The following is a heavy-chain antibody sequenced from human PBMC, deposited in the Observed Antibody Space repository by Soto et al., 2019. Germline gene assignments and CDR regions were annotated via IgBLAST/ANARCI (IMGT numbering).Heavy chain of an antibody. V-gene: IGHV3-30*18. CDR1: GFTFSSYG. J-gene: IGHJ3*02. CDR2: ISYDGSNK. Sequence: QVQLVESGGGVVQPGRSLRLSCAASGFTFSSYGMHWVRQAPGKGLGWGAVISYDGSNKYYADSVKGRFTISRDNSKNTLYLQMNSLRAEDTAVYYCAKVGFGYQLLWKSDAFDIWGQGTMVTVSS. CDR3: AKVGFGYQLLWKSDAFDI. D-gene: IGHD2-2*01.